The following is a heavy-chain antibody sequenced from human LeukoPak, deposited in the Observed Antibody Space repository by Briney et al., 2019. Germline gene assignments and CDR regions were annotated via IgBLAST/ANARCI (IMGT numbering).Heavy chain of an antibody. J-gene: IGHJ3*02. Sequence: SETLSLTCTVSGYSISTGYYWAWIRQPPGKGLEWIGTFYHGGSTYYNPSLKSRVTISVDTSKNQFSLNLTSVTAADTAVYYCARRKRLLRYFDWLSTNAFDIWGQGTMVTVSS. CDR1: GYSISTGYY. V-gene: IGHV4-38-2*02. D-gene: IGHD3-9*01. CDR2: FYHGGST. CDR3: ARRKRLLRYFDWLSTNAFDI.